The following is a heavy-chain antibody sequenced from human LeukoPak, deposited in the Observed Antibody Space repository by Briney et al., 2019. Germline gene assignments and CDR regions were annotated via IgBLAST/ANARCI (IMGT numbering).Heavy chain of an antibody. CDR3: ATGVGSGSYYYMDV. Sequence: GASVKLSCNVSGYTLTELSMHWVRHGPGKGLEWKGGFDPEDGETIYAQKFQGRVTMTEDTSTDTAYMELSSLRSEDTAVYYCATGVGSGSYYYMDVWGKGTTVTVSS. V-gene: IGHV1-24*01. J-gene: IGHJ6*03. D-gene: IGHD3-10*01. CDR2: FDPEDGET. CDR1: GYTLTELS.